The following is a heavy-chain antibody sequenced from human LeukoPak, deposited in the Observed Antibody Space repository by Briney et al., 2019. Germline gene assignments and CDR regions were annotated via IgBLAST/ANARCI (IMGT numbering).Heavy chain of an antibody. CDR2: INPSGGSP. J-gene: IGHJ4*02. Sequence: ASVKVSCKASGYTFPTYYIHWVRQAPGQGLEWMGIINPSGGSPSYAQNFQGRVSMIRDTSTSTAYMELSSLKSEDTAVYYCARGGGDKQLDYWGQGTLVTVSS. D-gene: IGHD3-16*01. V-gene: IGHV1-46*01. CDR1: GYTFPTYY. CDR3: ARGGGDKQLDY.